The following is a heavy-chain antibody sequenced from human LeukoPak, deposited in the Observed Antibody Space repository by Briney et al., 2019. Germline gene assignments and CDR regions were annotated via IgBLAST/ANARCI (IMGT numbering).Heavy chain of an antibody. Sequence: SETLSLTCAVSTDSFSSHYWTWVRQPPGQGLEWMGDISYIGSTNYNPSLKRRVPISIDTSKNKFSLKLSSVTAADTAVYHCARDLVTVTKGFDIWGQGTMVSVS. CDR3: ARDLVTVTKGFDI. CDR2: ISYIGST. D-gene: IGHD4-17*01. J-gene: IGHJ3*02. V-gene: IGHV4-59*11. CDR1: TDSFSSHY.